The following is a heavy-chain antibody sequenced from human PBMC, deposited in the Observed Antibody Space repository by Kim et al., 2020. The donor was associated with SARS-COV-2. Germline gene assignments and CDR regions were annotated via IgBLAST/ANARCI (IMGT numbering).Heavy chain of an antibody. J-gene: IGHJ5*02. Sequence: GGSLRLSCAASGFTFSSYAMHWVRQAPGKGLEWVAVISYDGSNKYYADSVKGRITISRDNSKNTLYLQMNSLRAEDTAVYYCARDSSSSGWYDWFDPWGQGTLVTVSS. CDR3: ARDSSSSGWYDWFDP. V-gene: IGHV3-30*04. CDR2: ISYDGSNK. CDR1: GFTFSSYA. D-gene: IGHD6-19*01.